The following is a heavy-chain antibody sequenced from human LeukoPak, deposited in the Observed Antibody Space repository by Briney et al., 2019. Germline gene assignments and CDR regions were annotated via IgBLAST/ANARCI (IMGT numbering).Heavy chain of an antibody. V-gene: IGHV3-23*01. J-gene: IGHJ4*02. CDR3: AKGHDVLTGYYLDY. D-gene: IGHD3-9*01. CDR1: GFTFTDYA. Sequence: GSLRLSCAGSGFTFTDYAMTWVRQAPGMGLEWVSAISGAGGSTYYADSVKGRFTISRDNSKNTLYLQMNSLRAEDTALYYCAKGHDVLTGYYLDYWGQGTLVTVSS. CDR2: ISGAGGST.